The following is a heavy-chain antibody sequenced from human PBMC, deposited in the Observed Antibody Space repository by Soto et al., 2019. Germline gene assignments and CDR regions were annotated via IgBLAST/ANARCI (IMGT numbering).Heavy chain of an antibody. CDR3: ARGIVGAKLLGI. D-gene: IGHD1-26*01. CDR1: GYTFTSYY. CDR2: INPSGGVT. J-gene: IGHJ3*02. Sequence: ASVKVSCKASGYTFTSYYMHWVRQAPGQVLECMVIINPSGGVTSYXXKFQGRVXXTRDTSTSTVXMELSXRGCEDTDVYYCARGIVGAKLLGIWGQGTMVTVS. V-gene: IGHV1-46*01.